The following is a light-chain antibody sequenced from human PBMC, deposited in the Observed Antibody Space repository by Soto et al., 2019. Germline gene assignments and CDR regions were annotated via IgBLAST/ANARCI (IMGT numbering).Light chain of an antibody. J-gene: IGLJ3*02. CDR3: SSYAGSNNLV. V-gene: IGLV2-8*01. CDR2: EVS. CDR1: SSDVGIYNY. Sequence: QSVLTQPPSASGSPGQSVTISCTGTSSDVGIYNYVSWYQQHPGKAPKLMIYEVSKRPSGVPDRFSGSKSGNTASLTVSGLQAEDEADYYCSSYAGSNNLVFVGGTKLTVL.